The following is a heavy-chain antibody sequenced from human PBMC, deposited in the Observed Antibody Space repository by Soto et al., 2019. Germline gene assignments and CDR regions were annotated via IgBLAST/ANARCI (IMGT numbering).Heavy chain of an antibody. CDR2: ISGSGGST. Sequence: GGSLRLSCAASGSTFSSYAMSWVRQAPGNGLEWVSAISGSGGSTYYADSVKGRFTISRDNSKNTLYLQMNSLRAEDTAVYYCAKDKGPYYDLFFGYGMDVWGQGTTVTVSS. J-gene: IGHJ6*02. V-gene: IGHV3-23*01. CDR3: AKDKGPYYDLFFGYGMDV. D-gene: IGHD3-3*01. CDR1: GSTFSSYA.